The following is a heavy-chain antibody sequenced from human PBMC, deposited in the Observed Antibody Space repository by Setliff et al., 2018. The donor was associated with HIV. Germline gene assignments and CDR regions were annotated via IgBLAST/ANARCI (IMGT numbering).Heavy chain of an antibody. D-gene: IGHD3-16*01. Sequence: ASVKVSCKASGGTFRRYSINWVRQAPGQGLEWMGTIIPFIDATHYAQSFQGRLTITADESSNTAYMELSSLRLHDTAVYYCAKAAVEMTTIAFGGPPGYWGQGTLVTVSS. V-gene: IGHV1-69*11. CDR2: IIPFIDAT. CDR1: GGTFRRYS. J-gene: IGHJ4*02. CDR3: AKAAVEMTTIAFGGPPGY.